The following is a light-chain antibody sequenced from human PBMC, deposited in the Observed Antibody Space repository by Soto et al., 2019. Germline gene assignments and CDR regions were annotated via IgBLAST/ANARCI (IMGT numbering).Light chain of an antibody. CDR1: QSVSSN. CDR3: QQYYSTPT. J-gene: IGKJ1*01. CDR2: GAS. V-gene: IGKV3-15*01. Sequence: EIVMTQSPATLSVSPGERATLSCRASQSVSSNLAWYQQKPGRAPRLLIYGASTRATGMPARFSGSGSGTEFTLTISSLQAEDVAVYYCQQYYSTPTFGQGTKVEIK.